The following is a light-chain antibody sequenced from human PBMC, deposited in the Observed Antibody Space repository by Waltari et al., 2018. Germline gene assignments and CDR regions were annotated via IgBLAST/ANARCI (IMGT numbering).Light chain of an antibody. J-gene: IGLJ1*01. CDR3: SSYTSSSTYV. Sequence: QSALTQPASVSGSPGASITIPCTGTSSDVGGYNYVSWYQQHPGKAPKLMIYDVSKRPSGVSNRFSGSKSGNTASLTISGLQAEDEADYYCSSYTSSSTYVFGTGTKVTVL. V-gene: IGLV2-14*01. CDR1: SSDVGGYNY. CDR2: DVS.